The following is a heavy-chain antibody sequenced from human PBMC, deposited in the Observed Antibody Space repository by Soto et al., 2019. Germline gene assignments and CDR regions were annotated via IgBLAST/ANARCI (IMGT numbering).Heavy chain of an antibody. CDR2: ISGSGGST. CDR1: GFTFSSYA. V-gene: IGHV3-23*01. CDR3: AKVTNYYDSSGPEVI. Sequence: PGGSLRLSCAASGFTFSSYAMSWVRQAPGKGLEWVSAISGSGGSTYYADSVKGRFTISRDNSKSTLYLQMNSLRAEDTAVYYCAKVTNYYDSSGPEVIWGQGTMVTVSS. D-gene: IGHD3-22*01. J-gene: IGHJ3*02.